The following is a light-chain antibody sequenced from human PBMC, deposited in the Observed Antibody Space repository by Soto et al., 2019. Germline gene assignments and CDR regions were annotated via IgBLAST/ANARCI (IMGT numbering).Light chain of an antibody. Sequence: QSALTQPASVSGSPGQSITISCTGTSSDVGSYNLVSWYQQHPGKAPKLMIYEGSKRPSGVSNSFSGSKSGNTASLTISGLQAEDESDYYGCSYAGSSTPFGGGTKGPVL. J-gene: IGLJ3*02. CDR1: SSDVGSYNL. V-gene: IGLV2-23*01. CDR2: EGS. CDR3: CSYAGSSTP.